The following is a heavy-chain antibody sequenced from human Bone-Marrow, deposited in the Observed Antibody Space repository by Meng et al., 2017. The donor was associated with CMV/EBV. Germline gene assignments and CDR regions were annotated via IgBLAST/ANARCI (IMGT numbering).Heavy chain of an antibody. CDR3: ARGPPGVYSEMDY. D-gene: IGHD1-26*01. CDR2: ISSSSSYI. CDR1: GFTFSSYS. J-gene: IGHJ4*02. Sequence: GESLKISCAASGFTFSSYSMNWVRQAPGKGLEWVSSISSSSSYIYYADSVKGRFTISRDNSKNTLYLQMNSLRAEDTAVYYCARGPPGVYSEMDYWGQGTLVTGSS. V-gene: IGHV3-21*01.